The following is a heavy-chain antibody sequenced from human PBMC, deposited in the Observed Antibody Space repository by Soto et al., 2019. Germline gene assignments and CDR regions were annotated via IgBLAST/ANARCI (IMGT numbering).Heavy chain of an antibody. Sequence: PSETLSLTCAVSGGSFSDYFCSWIRQPPGEGLEWIGSIYHTGNAYYNPSLKSRVTISVDTSKNQFSLKLTSVTAADAALYYCARDFFDSSDYTTNWFDPWGQGTLVTVSS. J-gene: IGHJ5*02. CDR2: IYHTGNA. D-gene: IGHD3-22*01. CDR3: ARDFFDSSDYTTNWFDP. V-gene: IGHV4-34*01. CDR1: GGSFSDYF.